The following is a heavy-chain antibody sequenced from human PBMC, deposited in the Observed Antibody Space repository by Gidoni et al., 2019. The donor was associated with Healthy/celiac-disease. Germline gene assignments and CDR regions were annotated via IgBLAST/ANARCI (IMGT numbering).Heavy chain of an antibody. CDR2: IYHSGST. Sequence: QVQLQESGPGLVKPSGTLSLTCAVSGGSISSSNWWSWVRQPPGKGLEWIGEIYHSGSTNYNPSLKSRVTISVDKSKNQFSLKLSSVTAADTAVYYCARRTNGIPDIGYCSGGSCGEGFDPWGQGTLVTVSS. CDR3: ARRTNGIPDIGYCSGGSCGEGFDP. CDR1: GGSISSSNW. D-gene: IGHD2-15*01. J-gene: IGHJ5*02. V-gene: IGHV4-4*02.